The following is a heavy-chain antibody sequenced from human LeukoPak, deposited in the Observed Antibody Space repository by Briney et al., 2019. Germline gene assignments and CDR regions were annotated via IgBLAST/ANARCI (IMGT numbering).Heavy chain of an antibody. J-gene: IGHJ6*03. CDR1: GGSISSSGYY. Sequence: SETLSLTCTVSGGSISSSGYYWGWIRQPPGKGPEWIGRIYHSGSTFYNPSLKSRVTISVDTSKNQFSLKVSSVTAADTAVYYCARRATYYYYMDVWGKGTTVTVSS. V-gene: IGHV4-39*01. CDR2: IYHSGST. D-gene: IGHD5-12*01. CDR3: ARRATYYYYMDV.